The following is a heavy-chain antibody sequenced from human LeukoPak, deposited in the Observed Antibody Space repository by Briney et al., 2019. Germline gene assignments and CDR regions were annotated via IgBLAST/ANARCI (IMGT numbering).Heavy chain of an antibody. D-gene: IGHD6-19*01. J-gene: IGHJ4*02. V-gene: IGHV3-23*01. CDR2: ISGSGGST. CDR1: GFTFSSYA. CDR3: ARDGVAVAGLDY. Sequence: GGSLRLSCVASGFTFSSYAMSWVRQAPGKGLEWVSAISGSGGSTYYADSVKGRFTISRDNAKNSLYLQMNSLRAEDTAVHYCARDGVAVAGLDYWGQGTLVTVSS.